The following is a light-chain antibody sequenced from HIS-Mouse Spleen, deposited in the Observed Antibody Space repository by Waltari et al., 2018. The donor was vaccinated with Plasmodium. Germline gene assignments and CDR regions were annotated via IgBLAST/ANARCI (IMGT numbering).Light chain of an antibody. CDR2: EDR. Sequence: SYELTQPPSVSVSPGQTARLTCSGDALPKKYAYWYQQKSGQAPVLVIYEDRKRPSGIPERFSGSSSGTMATLTISGAQVEDEADYYWYSTDSSGNHRVFGGGTKLTVL. J-gene: IGLJ3*02. CDR3: YSTDSSGNHRV. V-gene: IGLV3-10*01. CDR1: ALPKKY.